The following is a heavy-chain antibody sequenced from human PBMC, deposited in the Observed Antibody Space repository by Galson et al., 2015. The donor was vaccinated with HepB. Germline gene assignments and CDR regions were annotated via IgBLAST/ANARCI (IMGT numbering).Heavy chain of an antibody. J-gene: IGHJ6*03. Sequence: SVKVSCKASGYTFSGYYIYWVRQAPGQGLEWMGWINPNNGGTNYAQKFQGRVTMTRDTSISTAYMELGRLRSDDTAVYYCARGYITSLYYYYYYMDVWGKGTTVTVSS. CDR1: GYTFSGYY. D-gene: IGHD3-10*01. CDR2: INPNNGGT. V-gene: IGHV1-2*02. CDR3: ARGYITSLYYYYYYMDV.